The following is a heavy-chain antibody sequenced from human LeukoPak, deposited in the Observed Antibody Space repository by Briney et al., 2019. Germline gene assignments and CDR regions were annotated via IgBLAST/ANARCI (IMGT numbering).Heavy chain of an antibody. CDR1: GGTFSSYA. Sequence: SVKVSCKASGGTFSSYAISWVRQAPGQGLEWMGRIIPIFGIANYAQKFQGRVTITADKSTSTAYMELSSLRSEGTAVYYCARDYDSSGPFDYWGQGTLVTVSS. CDR2: IIPIFGIA. D-gene: IGHD3-22*01. V-gene: IGHV1-69*04. CDR3: ARDYDSSGPFDY. J-gene: IGHJ4*02.